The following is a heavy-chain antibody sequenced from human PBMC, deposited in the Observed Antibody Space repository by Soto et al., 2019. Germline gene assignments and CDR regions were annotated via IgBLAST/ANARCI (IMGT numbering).Heavy chain of an antibody. CDR2: IKQDGSVK. V-gene: IGHV3-7*01. CDR1: GITFSDYW. Sequence: GGSLRLSCAASGITFSDYWMSWVRQAPGKGLEWVANIKQDGSVKYYVDSVKGRFTISRDNAKNSLYVQMNSLRVEDTAVYYCASDFRGYWGQGTLVTVSS. CDR3: ASDFRGY. J-gene: IGHJ4*02.